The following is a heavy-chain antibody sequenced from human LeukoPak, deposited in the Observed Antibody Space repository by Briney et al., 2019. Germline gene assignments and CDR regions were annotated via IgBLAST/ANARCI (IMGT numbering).Heavy chain of an antibody. V-gene: IGHV7-4-1*02. CDR3: ARRSYVYYFDY. D-gene: IGHD1-26*01. CDR2: INTNTGNP. Sequence: ASVKVSCKASGYTYTSYAMNWVRQAAGQGLELMGWINTNTGNPTYAQGFTGRFVFSLDTSVSTAYLQISSLKAEDTAVYYCARRSYVYYFDYWGQGTLVTVSS. J-gene: IGHJ4*02. CDR1: GYTYTSYA.